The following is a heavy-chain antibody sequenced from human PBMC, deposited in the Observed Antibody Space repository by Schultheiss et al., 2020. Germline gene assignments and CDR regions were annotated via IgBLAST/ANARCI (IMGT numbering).Heavy chain of an antibody. CDR1: GFTFSSYS. D-gene: IGHD2-2*01. Sequence: GGSLRLSCAASGFTFSSYSMNWVRQAPGKGLEWVSYISSSSSTIFYADSVKGRFTISRDNAKNSLYLQMNSLRDEDTAVYYCARDPAKDIVVVPAAMPSSQNCFDPWGQGTLVTVSS. CDR3: ARDPAKDIVVVPAAMPSSQNCFDP. CDR2: ISSSSSTI. V-gene: IGHV3-48*02. J-gene: IGHJ5*02.